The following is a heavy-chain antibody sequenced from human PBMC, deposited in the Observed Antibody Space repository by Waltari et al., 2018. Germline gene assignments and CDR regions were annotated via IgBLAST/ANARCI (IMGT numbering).Heavy chain of an antibody. CDR1: GFTFSNYW. J-gene: IGHJ3*01. CDR2: RRQVERGL. D-gene: IGHD2-2*01. Sequence: EVQLVESGGGLVQPGGSLRLSCAASGFTFSNYWMSCVRRAEGKGVGGVAKRRQVERGLPFGDSRKGRFTSSRDNAGKSLYLQMDSLRAEDTAVYYCAKLGGVGAGCSSSTCYYDGFDVWGQGTTVTVSS. CDR3: AKLGGVGAGCSSSTCYYDGFDV. V-gene: IGHV3-7*01.